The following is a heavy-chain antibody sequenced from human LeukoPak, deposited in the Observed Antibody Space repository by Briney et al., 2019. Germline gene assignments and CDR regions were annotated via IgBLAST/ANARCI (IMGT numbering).Heavy chain of an antibody. CDR2: IHYSGST. CDR1: GGSLSSYY. D-gene: IGHD4-17*01. J-gene: IGHJ4*02. Sequence: PSETLSLTCTVSGGSLSSYYWSWIRQPPGKGLEWIGYIHYSGSTNYNPSLKSRVTISVDTSKNQFSLKLSSVTAEDTAVYYCTRGSYGDYEYWGQGTLVTVSS. V-gene: IGHV4-59*01. CDR3: TRGSYGDYEY.